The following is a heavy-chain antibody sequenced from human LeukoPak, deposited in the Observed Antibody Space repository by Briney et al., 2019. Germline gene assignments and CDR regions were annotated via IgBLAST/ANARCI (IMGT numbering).Heavy chain of an antibody. D-gene: IGHD6-19*01. J-gene: IGHJ4*02. CDR3: ARLALPGPIYYFDY. CDR1: GGSISSSSYY. CDR2: IYYSGVT. V-gene: IGHV4-39*01. Sequence: PSETLPLTCTVSGGSISSSSYYWGWIRQPPGKGLEWIGSIYYSGVTYYNPSLKSRVTISVDTSKNQFSLKLSSVTASDTAVYYCARLALPGPIYYFDYWGQGTLVTVSS.